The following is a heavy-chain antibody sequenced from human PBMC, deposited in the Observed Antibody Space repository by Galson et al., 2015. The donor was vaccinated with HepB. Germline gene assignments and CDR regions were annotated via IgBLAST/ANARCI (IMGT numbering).Heavy chain of an antibody. CDR1: GFTFRTYA. V-gene: IGHV3-23*01. J-gene: IGHJ5*01. Sequence: SLRLSCAASGFTFRTYAMTWVRQAPGKGLEWVSGITGSGGMTFYADSVKGRFTISRDNSKNTLYLQMNSLRAEDTAVYYCVKFRGSGSYKSYWFDCWGQGNLANVSS. CDR3: VKFRGSGSYKSYWFDC. D-gene: IGHD1-26*01. CDR2: ITGSGGMT.